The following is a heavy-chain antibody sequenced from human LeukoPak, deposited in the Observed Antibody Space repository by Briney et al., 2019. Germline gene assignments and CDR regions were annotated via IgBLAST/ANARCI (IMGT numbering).Heavy chain of an antibody. CDR1: GFTFSSYG. CDR3: ARDMGSGYEFDY. Sequence: SGGSLRLSCAASGFTFSSYGMHWVRQAPGKGLEWVAVISYDGSNKYYADSVKGRFTISRDNSKNTLYLQMNSLRAEDTAVYYCARDMGSGYEFDYWGQGTLVTVSS. V-gene: IGHV3-30*03. J-gene: IGHJ4*02. CDR2: ISYDGSNK. D-gene: IGHD3-22*01.